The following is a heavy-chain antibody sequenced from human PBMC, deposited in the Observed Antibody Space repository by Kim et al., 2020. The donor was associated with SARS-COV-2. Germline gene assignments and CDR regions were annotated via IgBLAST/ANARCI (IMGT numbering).Heavy chain of an antibody. J-gene: IGHJ4*02. Sequence: SETLSLTCTVSGGSIANTANYWTWIRQYPGKGLECLGYIFYTGTNYYNPSLKSRITMSVDTTKNQFSLKLNSVTAADTAVYFCATLGKQYGNPIDFWGQGTLVSVSS. D-gene: IGHD3-10*01. CDR2: IFYTGTN. CDR3: ATLGKQYGNPIDF. CDR1: GGSIANTANY. V-gene: IGHV4-31*03.